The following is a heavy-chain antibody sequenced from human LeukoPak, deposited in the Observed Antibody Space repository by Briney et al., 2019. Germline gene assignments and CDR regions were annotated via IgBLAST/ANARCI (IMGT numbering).Heavy chain of an antibody. CDR2: IYYSGST. D-gene: IGHD3-22*01. J-gene: IGHJ4*02. Sequence: SETLSLTCTVSGGSISSYYWSWIRQPPGKGLEWIGYIYYSGSTNYNPSLKSRVTISVDTSKNQFSLKLSSVTAADTAVYYCAPYDSDGGLFDYWGQGTLVTVSS. CDR3: APYDSDGGLFDY. V-gene: IGHV4-59*01. CDR1: GGSISSYY.